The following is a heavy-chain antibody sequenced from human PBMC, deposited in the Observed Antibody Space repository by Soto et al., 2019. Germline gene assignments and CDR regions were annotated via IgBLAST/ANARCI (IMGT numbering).Heavy chain of an antibody. J-gene: IGHJ5*02. CDR3: ARHNRYSSTWFEGWFDP. D-gene: IGHD6-13*01. V-gene: IGHV5-51*01. CDR1: GYSFTSYW. CDR2: IYPGDSDT. Sequence: GESLKISCKGSGYSFTSYWIGWVLQISWKGLEFMGIIYPGDSDTRYSPSFQGQVTISADKSISTAYLQWSSLKASDTAMYYCARHNRYSSTWFEGWFDPWGQGTLVTVSS.